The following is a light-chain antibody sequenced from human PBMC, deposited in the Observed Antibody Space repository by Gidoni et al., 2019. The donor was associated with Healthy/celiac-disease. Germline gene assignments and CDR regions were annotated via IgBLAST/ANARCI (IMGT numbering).Light chain of an antibody. V-gene: IGLV1-40*01. CDR3: QSYDGSLSGVV. CDR2: GNS. CDR1: SSNIGAGYD. Sequence: QSVLTQPHSVSGAPGQRVTISCTGSSSNIGAGYDVHWYQQLPGTAPKLLIYGNSNRPSGVPDRFSGSKSGTSASLAITGLQAEDEADYYCQSYDGSLSGVVFGGGTKLTVL. J-gene: IGLJ2*01.